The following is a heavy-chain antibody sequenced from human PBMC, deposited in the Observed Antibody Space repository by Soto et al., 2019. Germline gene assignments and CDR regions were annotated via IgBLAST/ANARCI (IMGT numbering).Heavy chain of an antibody. J-gene: IGHJ4*02. D-gene: IGHD2-21*02. CDR2: IHYSGRT. Sequence: PSETLSLTCSVSTGSISGFYWTWIRQPPGKILEWIGYIHYSGRTDYNPSLTSRATMSVDTSKNQFSLNLKPITAADTAVYYCVRVGVGIGNHCYSWGQGTLVTVSS. CDR3: VRVGVGIGNHCYS. CDR1: TGSISGFY. V-gene: IGHV4-59*12.